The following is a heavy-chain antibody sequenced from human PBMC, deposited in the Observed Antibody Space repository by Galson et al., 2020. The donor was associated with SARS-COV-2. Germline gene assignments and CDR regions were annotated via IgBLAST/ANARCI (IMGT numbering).Heavy chain of an antibody. CDR1: GGSISSGGYY. CDR2: IYYSGST. D-gene: IGHD2-15*01. CDR3: ARDFLKVAADSYYYYYGMDV. Sequence: SETLSLTCTVSGGSISSGGYYWSWIRQHPGKGLEWIGYIYYSGSTYYNPSLKSRVTISVDTSKNQFSLKLSSVTAADTAVYYCARDFLKVAADSYYYYYGMDVWGQGTTVTVSS. J-gene: IGHJ6*02. V-gene: IGHV4-31*03.